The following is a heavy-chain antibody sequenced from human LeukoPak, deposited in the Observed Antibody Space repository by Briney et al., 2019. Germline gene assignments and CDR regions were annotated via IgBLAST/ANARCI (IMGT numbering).Heavy chain of an antibody. CDR3: ARSMVTTDRNFDH. CDR1: GGSISSSSNY. Sequence: SETLSLTCTVSGGSISSSSNYWAWIRQPPGKGLEWIGNIYYSGSTYYNPSLKSRVTISVDTSKNQFSLSLNSVTAADTAIFYCARSMVTTDRNFDHWGQGTLVTVSS. D-gene: IGHD2-21*02. J-gene: IGHJ4*01. V-gene: IGHV4-39*07. CDR2: IYYSGST.